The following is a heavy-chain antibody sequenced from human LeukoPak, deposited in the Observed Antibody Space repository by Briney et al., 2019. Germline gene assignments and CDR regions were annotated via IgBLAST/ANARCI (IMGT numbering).Heavy chain of an antibody. V-gene: IGHV4-39*01. J-gene: IGHJ6*03. CDR1: GGSISSSSYY. Sequence: SETLSLTCTVSGGSISSSSYYWGWIRQPPGKGLEWIGSIYYSGSTYYNPSLKSRVTISVDTSKNQFSLKLSSVTAADTAVYYCARRSGDGDYDCYYYYYMDVWGKGTTVTISS. D-gene: IGHD4-17*01. CDR2: IYYSGST. CDR3: ARRSGDGDYDCYYYYYMDV.